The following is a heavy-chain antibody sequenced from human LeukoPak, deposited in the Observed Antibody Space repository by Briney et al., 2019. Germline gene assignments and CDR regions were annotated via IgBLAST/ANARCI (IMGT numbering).Heavy chain of an antibody. D-gene: IGHD7-27*01. CDR1: GGSFSGYY. V-gene: IGHV4-34*01. CDR3: ARGLGY. CDR2: INHSGST. Sequence: SETLSLTCAVYGGSFSGYYWSWIRQPPGKGLEWIGEINHSGSTNYNPSLKSRVTISVDTSKNQFSLKLSSVTAADTAVYYCARGLGYWGQGTLVTVSS. J-gene: IGHJ4*02.